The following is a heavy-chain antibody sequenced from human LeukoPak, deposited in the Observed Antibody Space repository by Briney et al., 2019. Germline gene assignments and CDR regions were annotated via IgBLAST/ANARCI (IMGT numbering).Heavy chain of an antibody. D-gene: IGHD3-10*01. J-gene: IGHJ5*02. Sequence: SSETLSLTRTVSGGSISSYYWSWIRQSPGKGLECIGYIHYTGSTNYNPSLKSRVTISVETSKNQFSLKLKSVTAADTAVYYCARGGYYGSGNDFRFDPWGQGTLVTVSS. CDR1: GGSISSYY. CDR2: IHYTGST. V-gene: IGHV4-59*01. CDR3: ARGGYYGSGNDFRFDP.